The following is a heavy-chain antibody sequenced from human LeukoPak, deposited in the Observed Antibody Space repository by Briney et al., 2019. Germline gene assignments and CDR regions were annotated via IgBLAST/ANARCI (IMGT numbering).Heavy chain of an antibody. CDR3: AKDVVDYGSGSYYNHY. CDR1: GFTFSTDA. D-gene: IGHD3-10*01. Sequence: PGGSLRLSCAASGFTFSTDAMSWVRQAPGKGLGWVSAISGRGGNTYYADSVKGRFAISRDNSKNTLYLQMNSLRAEDTAVYYCAKDVVDYGSGSYYNHYWGQGTLVTVSS. J-gene: IGHJ4*02. CDR2: ISGRGGNT. V-gene: IGHV3-23*01.